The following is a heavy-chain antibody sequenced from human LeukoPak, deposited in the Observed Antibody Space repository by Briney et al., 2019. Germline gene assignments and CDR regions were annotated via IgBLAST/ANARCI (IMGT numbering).Heavy chain of an antibody. Sequence: PGGSLRLSCAASGFTFTSYTMNWVRQAPGKGLEWVAGISGSGDTTYYAESVKGRFTISRDNSRTTLYLQRNRLRAEDTAKYYCAKDYSSSFWGQGTLVTVSS. CDR2: ISGSGDTT. V-gene: IGHV3-23*01. CDR1: GFTFTSYT. J-gene: IGHJ4*02. D-gene: IGHD6-6*01. CDR3: AKDYSSSF.